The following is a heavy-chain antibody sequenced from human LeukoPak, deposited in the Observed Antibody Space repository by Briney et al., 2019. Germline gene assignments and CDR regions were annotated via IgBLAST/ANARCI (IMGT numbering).Heavy chain of an antibody. J-gene: IGHJ4*02. CDR3: AKDDLLTGYNLDY. V-gene: IGHV3-30-3*02. CDR2: ISYDGSNK. Sequence: GGSLRLSCAASGFTFSSYAMHWVRQAPGKGLEWVAVISYDGSNKYYADSVKGRFTISRDNSKNTLYLQMNSLRVEDTALYYCAKDDLLTGYNLDYWGQGTLVTVSS. CDR1: GFTFSSYA. D-gene: IGHD3-9*01.